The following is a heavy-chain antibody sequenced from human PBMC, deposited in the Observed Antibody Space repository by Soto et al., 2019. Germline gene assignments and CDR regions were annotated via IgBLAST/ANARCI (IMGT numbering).Heavy chain of an antibody. J-gene: IGHJ4*02. CDR2: ISGRGGRT. CDR3: AKGLSSSWYSDF. D-gene: IGHD6-13*01. Sequence: PGGSLRLSCTASGFTFSSFAMNWVRQAPGKGLEWISTISGRGGRTYDADSVKGRFTISRDNSNNTLFLQMHSLRADDTAVYYCAKGLSSSWYSDFWGQGTLVTV. CDR1: GFTFSSFA. V-gene: IGHV3-23*01.